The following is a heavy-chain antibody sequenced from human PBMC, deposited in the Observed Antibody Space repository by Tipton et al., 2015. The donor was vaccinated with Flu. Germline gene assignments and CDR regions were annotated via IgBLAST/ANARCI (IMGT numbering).Heavy chain of an antibody. CDR2: IFYSGST. CDR1: GGSINNYY. J-gene: IGHJ4*02. D-gene: IGHD2/OR15-2a*01. V-gene: IGHV4-59*01. Sequence: TLSLTCTVSGGSINNYYWSWIRQPPGKGLEWIGYIFYSGSTNYNPSLDSRVTMSLDTSKNQFSLKLSSVTAADTAVYYCAGSGSSTTWPIWGEGTLVSVTS. CDR3: AGSGSSTTWPI.